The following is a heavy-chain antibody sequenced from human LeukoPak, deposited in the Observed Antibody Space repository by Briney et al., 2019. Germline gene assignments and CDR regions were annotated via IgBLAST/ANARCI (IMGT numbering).Heavy chain of an antibody. CDR3: ARSDYAGYYYFGMDV. CDR2: INHSGST. Sequence: PSETLSLTCAVYGGSFSGYYWSWIRQPPGKGLEWIGEINHSGSTNYNPSLKSRVTISVDTSKNQFSLKLSSVTAADTAVYYCARSDYAGYYYFGMDVWGQGTTVTVSS. D-gene: IGHD4-17*01. J-gene: IGHJ6*02. V-gene: IGHV4-34*01. CDR1: GGSFSGYY.